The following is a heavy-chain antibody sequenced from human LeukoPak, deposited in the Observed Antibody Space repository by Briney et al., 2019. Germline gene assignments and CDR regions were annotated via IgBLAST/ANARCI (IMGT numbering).Heavy chain of an antibody. V-gene: IGHV3-23*01. J-gene: IGHJ4*02. CDR1: GFTFSSYG. CDR3: AKGGYDILTGYPMR. D-gene: IGHD3-9*01. Sequence: HPGGSLRLSCAASGFTFSSYGMSWVRQAPGKGLEWVSAISGSGGSTYYADSVKGRSTISRDNSKNTLYLQMNSLRAEDTAVYYCAKGGYDILTGYPMRWGQGTLVTVSS. CDR2: ISGSGGST.